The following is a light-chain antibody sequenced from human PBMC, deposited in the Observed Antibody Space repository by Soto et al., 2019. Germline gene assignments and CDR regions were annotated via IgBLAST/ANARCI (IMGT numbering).Light chain of an antibody. Sequence: EIVLTQSPATLSLSPGERGSLSCRASQTIGSFLAWYQQKPGQAPRLLIYDASNRATAIPARFSGSGSGTDFTLSISSLEPEDFAVYYCQQRSGWPLTFGGGTKVEIK. CDR1: QTIGSF. CDR3: QQRSGWPLT. J-gene: IGKJ4*01. CDR2: DAS. V-gene: IGKV3-11*01.